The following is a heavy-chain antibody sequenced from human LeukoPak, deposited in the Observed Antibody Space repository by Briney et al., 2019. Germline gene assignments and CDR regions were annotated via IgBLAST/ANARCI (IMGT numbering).Heavy chain of an antibody. CDR3: AKVGGDYYDSSGYYQLLPFDY. J-gene: IGHJ4*02. D-gene: IGHD3-22*01. CDR1: GFIFSSYA. CDR2: ISGSGGST. V-gene: IGHV3-23*01. Sequence: GGSLRLSCAASGFIFSSYAVSWVRQAPGKGLEWVSAISGSGGSTYYADSVKGRFTISRDNSKNTLYLQMNSLRAEDTAVYYCAKVGGDYYDSSGYYQLLPFDYWGQGTLVTVST.